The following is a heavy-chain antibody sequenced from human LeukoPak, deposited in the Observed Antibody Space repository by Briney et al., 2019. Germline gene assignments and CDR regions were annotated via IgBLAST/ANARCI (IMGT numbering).Heavy chain of an antibody. CDR3: ARGCIAVAGSWIDY. V-gene: IGHV4-34*01. D-gene: IGHD6-19*01. CDR2: INHSGST. CDR1: GGSFSGYN. Sequence: KPSETLSLTCAVYGGSFSGYNWNWIRQPPGKGLEWIGEINHSGSTNYNPSLKSRVTISVDTSKNQFSLNLSSVTAADTAVYYCARGCIAVAGSWIDYWGQGTLVTVSS. J-gene: IGHJ4*02.